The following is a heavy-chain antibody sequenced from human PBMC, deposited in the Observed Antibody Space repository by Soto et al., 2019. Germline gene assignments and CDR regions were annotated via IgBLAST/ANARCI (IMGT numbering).Heavy chain of an antibody. J-gene: IGHJ6*02. CDR3: AKATIGGSKSYGMDV. V-gene: IGHV3-23*01. CDR1: GFTFSSHS. D-gene: IGHD3-10*01. CDR2: FSDDGVTA. Sequence: HPGGSLRLSCAASGFTFSSHSMTWVRQAPGKGLEWVSTFSDDGVTANYADSVKGRFTISRDNSKKTLHLQMNSLGAEDTAVYYCAKATIGGSKSYGMDVWGQGTTVTVSS.